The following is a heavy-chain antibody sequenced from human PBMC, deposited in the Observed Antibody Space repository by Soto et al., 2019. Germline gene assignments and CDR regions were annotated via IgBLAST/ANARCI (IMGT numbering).Heavy chain of an antibody. J-gene: IGHJ4*02. CDR1: GFTFSDYY. CDR3: ARDVTYYCSSTSCYVFDY. D-gene: IGHD2-2*01. Sequence: QVQLVESGGGLVKPGGSLRLSCAASGFTFSDYYLSWIRQAPGKGLEWVSYISSSGSTIYYADSVKGRFTISRDNAKNSLYLQMNSLRAEDTAVYYCARDVTYYCSSTSCYVFDYWGQGTLVTVSS. CDR2: ISSSGSTI. V-gene: IGHV3-11*01.